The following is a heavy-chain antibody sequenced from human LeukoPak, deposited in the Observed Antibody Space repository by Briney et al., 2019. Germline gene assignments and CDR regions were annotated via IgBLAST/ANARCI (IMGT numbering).Heavy chain of an antibody. Sequence: SETLSLTCTVSGGSISSSSYYWGWIRQSPGKGLEWIGNIYYSGSSSYNPSLKSRVTISVDTSKNQFSLKLSSVTAADTAVYYCARHVGSSWYRRFDYWGQGTLVTVSS. CDR3: ARHVGSSWYRRFDY. CDR2: IYYSGSS. D-gene: IGHD6-13*01. V-gene: IGHV4-39*01. CDR1: GGSISSSSYY. J-gene: IGHJ4*02.